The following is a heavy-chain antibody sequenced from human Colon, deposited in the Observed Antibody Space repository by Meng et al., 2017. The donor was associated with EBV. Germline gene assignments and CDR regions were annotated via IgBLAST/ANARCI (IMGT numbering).Heavy chain of an antibody. D-gene: IGHD6-19*01. CDR3: ARVSSGWDYFDY. Sequence: HVPLQAAGPGRVKPSQTLSLTCTVSGGSVSSGGYYWTWIRQHPGKGLEWFGHIYYSGSTFYNPSLKRRVIISIDTSKNQFSLNLRSVTAADTAVYYCARVSSGWDYFDYWGQGTLVTVSS. V-gene: IGHV4-31*03. CDR2: IYYSGST. CDR1: GGSVSSGGYY. J-gene: IGHJ4*02.